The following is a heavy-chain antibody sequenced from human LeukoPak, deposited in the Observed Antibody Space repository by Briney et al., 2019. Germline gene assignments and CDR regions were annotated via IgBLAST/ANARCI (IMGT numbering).Heavy chain of an antibody. J-gene: IGHJ4*02. CDR1: GYSFTSYW. D-gene: IGHD3-10*01. CDR3: ARHPSAMVRGVTYDY. V-gene: IGHV5-51*01. Sequence: PGESLKISCKGSGYSFTSYWIGWVRQMPGKGLEWMGIIYPGDSDTRYSPSFQGQVTISADKSISTAYLQWSSLKASDTAMYYCARHPSAMVRGVTYDYWGQGTLVTVSS. CDR2: IYPGDSDT.